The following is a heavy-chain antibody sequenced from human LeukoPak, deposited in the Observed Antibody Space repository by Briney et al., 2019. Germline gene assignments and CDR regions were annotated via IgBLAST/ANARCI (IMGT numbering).Heavy chain of an antibody. CDR3: ARDPSTSCCFDY. CDR1: GYSFSSGYY. J-gene: IGHJ4*02. D-gene: IGHD2-2*01. Sequence: SETLSLTCTVSGYSFSSGYYWGWIRQPPGKGLEWIGSIYHSGSTYYNPSLKSRVTISVDTSKNQFSLKLSSVTAADTAVYYCARDPSTSCCFDYWGQGTLVTVSS. CDR2: IYHSGST. V-gene: IGHV4-38-2*02.